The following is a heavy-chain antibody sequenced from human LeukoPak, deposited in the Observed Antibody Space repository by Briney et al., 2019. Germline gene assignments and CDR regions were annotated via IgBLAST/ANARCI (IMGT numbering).Heavy chain of an antibody. Sequence: PGGSLRLSCAASGFTFSSYWIHWVRQAPGKGLVWVSRINSDGSITDYADSVKGRFTISRDNAKNTLYLQMHSLRAEDTAVYYCARGPHYSGSGRNDYYYYGMDVWGQGTTVTVSS. CDR3: ARGPHYSGSGRNDYYYYGMDV. V-gene: IGHV3-74*01. J-gene: IGHJ6*02. CDR2: INSDGSIT. CDR1: GFTFSSYW. D-gene: IGHD3-10*01.